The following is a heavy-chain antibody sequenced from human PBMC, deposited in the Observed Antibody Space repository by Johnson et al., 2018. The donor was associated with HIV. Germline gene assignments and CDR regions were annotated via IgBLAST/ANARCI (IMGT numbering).Heavy chain of an antibody. CDR1: GFIFNTFG. CDR2: IRYDGSIQ. V-gene: IGHV3-30*02. Sequence: QVQLVESGGGVVQPGGSLRLSCAASGFIFNTFGMHWVRQAPGKGLEWVAFIRYDGSIQYYADSVQGRFTISRDNSKNTLYLQMHSLRAEDMAVYYCARESTSTRGDAFDIWGQGTMVTVSS. D-gene: IGHD2-2*01. J-gene: IGHJ3*02. CDR3: ARESTSTRGDAFDI.